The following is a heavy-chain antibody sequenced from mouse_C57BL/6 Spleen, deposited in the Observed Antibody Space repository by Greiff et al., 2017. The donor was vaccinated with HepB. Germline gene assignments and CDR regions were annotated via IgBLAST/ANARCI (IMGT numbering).Heavy chain of an antibody. V-gene: IGHV14-4*01. D-gene: IGHD2-4*01. J-gene: IGHJ3*01. CDR3: TTKRLRRGIAY. CDR2: IDPENGDT. Sequence: EVKLMESGAELVRPGASVKLSCTASGFNIKDDYMHWVKQRPEQGLEWIGWIDPENGDTEYDSKFQGKATITADTSSNTAYLQLSRLTSVDTAVYYCTTKRLRRGIAYWGQGTLVTVSA. CDR1: GFNIKDDY.